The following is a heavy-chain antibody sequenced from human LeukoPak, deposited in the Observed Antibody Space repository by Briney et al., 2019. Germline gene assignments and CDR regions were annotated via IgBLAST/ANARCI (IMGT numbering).Heavy chain of an antibody. V-gene: IGHV3-66*01. D-gene: IGHD6-13*01. J-gene: IGHJ4*02. CDR3: ARDLEAANTYYFDY. Sequence: SGGSLRLSGAASGFTFSNAWMSWVRQAPGKGLEWVSIISSAGTTYYADSVKGRFTISRDNSKNTVYLQVNSLRDEDTAVYYCARDLEAANTYYFDYWGQGTMVTVSS. CDR1: GFTFSNAW. CDR2: ISSAGTT.